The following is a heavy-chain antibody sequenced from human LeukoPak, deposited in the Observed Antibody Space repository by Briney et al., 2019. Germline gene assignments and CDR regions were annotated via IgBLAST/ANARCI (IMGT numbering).Heavy chain of an antibody. CDR1: GFTFSSYW. CDR2: IKQDGSEK. J-gene: IGHJ4*02. CDR3: ARARGVTYYYDSSGYYHFDY. V-gene: IGHV3-7*01. Sequence: GGSLRLSCAASGFTFSSYWMSWVRQAPGKGLEWVANIKQDGSEKYYVDSVKGRFTISRDDAKNSLYLQMNSLRAEDTAVYYCARARGVTYYYDSSGYYHFDYWGQGTLVTVSS. D-gene: IGHD3-22*01.